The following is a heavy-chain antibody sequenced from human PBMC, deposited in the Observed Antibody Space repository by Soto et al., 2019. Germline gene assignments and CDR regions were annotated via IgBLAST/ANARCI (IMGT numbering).Heavy chain of an antibody. V-gene: IGHV3-23*01. Sequence: PGGSLRLSCAASGFTFSSYAMSWVRQAPGKGLEWVSAISGSGGSTYYADSVKGRFTISRDNSKNTLYLQMNSLRAEDPAVYYCATTQWVGATARYRRQGTLVTVSS. CDR2: ISGSGGST. J-gene: IGHJ4*02. D-gene: IGHD1-26*01. CDR1: GFTFSSYA. CDR3: ATTQWVGATARY.